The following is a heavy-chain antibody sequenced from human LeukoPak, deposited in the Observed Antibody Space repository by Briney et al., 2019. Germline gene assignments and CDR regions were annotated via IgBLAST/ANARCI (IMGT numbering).Heavy chain of an antibody. CDR1: GGTFSNYY. CDR3: ASLSQDYGDYSLRY. J-gene: IGHJ4*02. V-gene: IGHV4-59*08. D-gene: IGHD4-17*01. Sequence: SETLSLTCTVSGGTFSNYYWSWVRQPPGKGLEWIGYIYYSGISNYNPSLKSRVTISVDTSKNQLSLKLSSVTATDTAVYYCASLSQDYGDYSLRYWGQGTLVTVSS. CDR2: IYYSGIS.